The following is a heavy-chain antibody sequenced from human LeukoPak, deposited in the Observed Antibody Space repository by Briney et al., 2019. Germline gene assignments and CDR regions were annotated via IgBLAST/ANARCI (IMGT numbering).Heavy chain of an antibody. D-gene: IGHD4-17*01. J-gene: IGHJ4*02. CDR2: IIPIFGTA. V-gene: IGHV1-69*13. Sequence: ASVKVSCKASGYTFTSYYMHWVRQAPGQGLEWMGGIIPIFGTANYAQELQGRVTITADESTSTAYMELSSLRSEDTAVYYCASAGYGDYADFDYWGQGTLVTVSS. CDR1: GYTFTSYY. CDR3: ASAGYGDYADFDY.